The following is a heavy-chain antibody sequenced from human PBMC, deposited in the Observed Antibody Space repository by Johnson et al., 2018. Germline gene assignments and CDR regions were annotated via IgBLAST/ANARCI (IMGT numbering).Heavy chain of an antibody. J-gene: IGHJ5*02. CDR2: IWYDGTNK. CDR1: GFTFSNYA. V-gene: IGHV3-33*01. CDR3: ARAADSSRNWFAP. D-gene: IGHD6-13*01. Sequence: QVQLVQSGGGVVQPGRSLRLSCVASGFTFSNYAMHWVRQAPGKGSEWVAVIWYDGTNKYYADSVKGRFTISRDDSKNTLYLQMGSLRVDDTAMYYCARAADSSRNWFAPWGQGTLVTVSS.